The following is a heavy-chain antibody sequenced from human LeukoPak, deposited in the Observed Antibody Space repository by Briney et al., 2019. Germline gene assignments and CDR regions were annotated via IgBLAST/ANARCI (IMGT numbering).Heavy chain of an antibody. Sequence: TSDTLSLTCTVSGDSISTYYWSWIRQPPGKGLEWIGCICNSGGTNYNPSLKSRVTISVDTSKNQFSLNLSSVTAADTAVYYCAKTGRPNNSGWYRWFDPWGQGTLVNVSS. D-gene: IGHD6-19*01. CDR2: ICNSGGT. J-gene: IGHJ5*02. V-gene: IGHV4-4*09. CDR3: AKTGRPNNSGWYRWFDP. CDR1: GDSISTYY.